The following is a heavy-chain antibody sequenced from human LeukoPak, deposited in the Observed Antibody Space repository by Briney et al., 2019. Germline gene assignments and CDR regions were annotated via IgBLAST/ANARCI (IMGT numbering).Heavy chain of an antibody. CDR2: INKDGSEK. Sequence: GSLRLSCAASGFIYTTYWMTWVRQAPGKGPEWVANINKDGSEKFYVDSVKGRFTISRDNAKKSLYLQMNSLRAEDTAVYYCARGDYDFWSGYYTAWGQGTLVTVSS. CDR3: ARGDYDFWSGYYTA. CDR1: GFIYTTYW. D-gene: IGHD3-3*01. J-gene: IGHJ5*02. V-gene: IGHV3-7*04.